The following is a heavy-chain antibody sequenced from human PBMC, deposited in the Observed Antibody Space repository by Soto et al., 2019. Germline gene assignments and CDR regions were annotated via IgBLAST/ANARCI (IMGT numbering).Heavy chain of an antibody. CDR2: VFYTGVT. D-gene: IGHD1-26*01. Sequence: QVQLQESGPGLVRPSETLSLTCTVSGGSISTAGMYWSWIRQHPGKGLEWIGYVFYTGVTYYNPSLESRVTISVDTSENQFSLKLTSVTAADKAIYYCARSRGSSKPYFYDYWGQGTLVTVSS. J-gene: IGHJ4*02. CDR3: ARSRGSSKPYFYDY. CDR1: GGSISTAGMY. V-gene: IGHV4-31*03.